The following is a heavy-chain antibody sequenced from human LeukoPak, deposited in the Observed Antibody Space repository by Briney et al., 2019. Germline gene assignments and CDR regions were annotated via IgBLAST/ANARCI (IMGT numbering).Heavy chain of an antibody. CDR1: GGTFSSYA. CDR2: IIPIFGTA. V-gene: IGHV1-69*06. Sequence: ASVKVSCKASGGTFSSYATSWVRQAPGQGLEWMGGIIPIFGTANYAQKFQGRVTITADKSTITAYMEMSSLRFEDTAVYYCAILSGYSYGYMGYWGQGTLVTVSS. J-gene: IGHJ4*02. CDR3: AILSGYSYGYMGY. D-gene: IGHD5-18*01.